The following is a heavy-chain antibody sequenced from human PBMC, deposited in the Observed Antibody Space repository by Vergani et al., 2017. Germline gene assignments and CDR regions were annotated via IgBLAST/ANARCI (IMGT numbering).Heavy chain of an antibody. CDR2: IYHSGST. J-gene: IGHJ6*02. V-gene: IGHV4-38-2*02. Sequence: QVQLQESGPGLVKPSETLSLTCAVSGYSISSGYYWGWIRQPPGKGLEWIGSIYHSGSTYYNPSLKSRVTISVDTSKNQFSLKRSSVTAADTAVYYCARDHHLTYYYGSKNYYYYGMDVWGQGTTVTVSS. CDR1: GYSISSGYY. CDR3: ARDHHLTYYYGSKNYYYYGMDV. D-gene: IGHD3-10*01.